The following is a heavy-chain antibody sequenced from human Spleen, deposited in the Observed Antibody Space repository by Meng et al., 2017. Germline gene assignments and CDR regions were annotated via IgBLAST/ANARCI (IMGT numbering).Heavy chain of an antibody. J-gene: IGHJ5*02. CDR1: GGSISTSGYY. CDR3: VRVVPFASPFWFDP. V-gene: IGHV4-39*07. D-gene: IGHD2-2*01. Sequence: QPQLQESGPGLVKPSEALSLTCSVSGGSISTSGYYWGWIRQPPGKGLEWIGSIGHSGITYYTPSLKSRVTISVDKSKNQFSLKLTSVTAADTAVYYCVRVVPFASPFWFDPWGQGTLVTVSS. CDR2: IGHSGIT.